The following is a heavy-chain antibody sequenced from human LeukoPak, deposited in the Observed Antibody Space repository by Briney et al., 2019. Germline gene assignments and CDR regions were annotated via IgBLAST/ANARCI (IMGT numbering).Heavy chain of an antibody. Sequence: SETLSLTCTVSGGSISSYYWSWIRQPAGKGLEWIGRIYTSGSTNYNPSLKSRVTISVDTSKNQFSLKLSSVTAADTAVYYCARERRFGEEWWLDPWGQGTLVTVSS. CDR3: ARERRFGEEWWLDP. V-gene: IGHV4-4*07. CDR2: IYTSGST. CDR1: GGSISSYY. D-gene: IGHD3-10*01. J-gene: IGHJ5*02.